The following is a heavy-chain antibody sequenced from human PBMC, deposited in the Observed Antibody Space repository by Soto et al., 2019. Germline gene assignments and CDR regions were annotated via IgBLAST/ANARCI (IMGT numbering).Heavy chain of an antibody. J-gene: IGHJ3*01. Sequence: QVQLVQSGAEVRKPGSSVKVSCEASGGSFNNYVISWLRQAPGQGLEWMGGISPNYEAANYAQKFRGRLTITADKATNTAYMELNSLRPEDTATYYCAGYWNAGTLYGAFDLLGQGTTVIVS. CDR1: GGSFNNYV. D-gene: IGHD4-17*01. CDR2: ISPNYEAA. V-gene: IGHV1-69*06. CDR3: AGYWNAGTLYGAFDL.